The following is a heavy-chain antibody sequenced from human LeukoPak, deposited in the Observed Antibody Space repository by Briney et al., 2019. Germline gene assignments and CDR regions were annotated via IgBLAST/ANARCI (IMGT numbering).Heavy chain of an antibody. CDR1: GGTFSSYA. CDR3: ARVGSGDFWSGYYYYMDV. CDR2: IIHIFSTA. V-gene: IGHV1-69*01. Sequence: GSSVKVSCKACGGTFSSYAISWVRQAPGQGLEWMGGIIHIFSTANYAKQFHGRVTITPDESTSTAYMELISLRSEDTAVYYCARVGSGDFWSGYYYYMDVWGKGTTVTVSS. J-gene: IGHJ6*03. D-gene: IGHD3-3*01.